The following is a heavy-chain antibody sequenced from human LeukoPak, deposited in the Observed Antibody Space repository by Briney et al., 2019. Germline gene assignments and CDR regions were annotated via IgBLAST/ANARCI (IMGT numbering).Heavy chain of an antibody. V-gene: IGHV3-21*01. CDR1: GFTFSSYS. D-gene: IGHD3-16*01. J-gene: IGHJ3*02. Sequence: PGGSLRLSCAASGFTFSSYSMNWVRQAPGKGLEWVSSISSSSSYIYYADSVKGRFTISRDNAKNSLYLQMNSLRVEDTAVYYCVKGKDLYGALDIWGQGTMVTVSS. CDR2: ISSSSSYI. CDR3: VKGKDLYGALDI.